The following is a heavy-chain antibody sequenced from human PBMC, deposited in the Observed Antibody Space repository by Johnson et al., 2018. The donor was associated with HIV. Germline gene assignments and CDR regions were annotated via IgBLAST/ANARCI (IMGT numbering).Heavy chain of an antibody. J-gene: IGHJ3*02. CDR1: GFTFSSYW. Sequence: VQLVESGGGLVQPGGSLRLSCAASGFTFSSYWMRWVRQAPGKGLEWVANIKQDGSEKYYVDSVKDRFTISRDNAKNSLYLQMNSLRAEDTAVYYCARPRRGVATNRYAFGIWGQVAMVTVSS. CDR2: IKQDGSEK. V-gene: IGHV3-7*01. CDR3: ARPRRGVATNRYAFGI. D-gene: IGHD5-24*01.